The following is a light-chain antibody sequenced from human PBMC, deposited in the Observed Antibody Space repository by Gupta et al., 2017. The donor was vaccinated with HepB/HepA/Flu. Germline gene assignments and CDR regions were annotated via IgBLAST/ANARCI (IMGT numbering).Light chain of an antibody. CDR3: SSYTASSTVV. J-gene: IGLJ2*01. CDR2: DAT. V-gene: IGLV2-14*03. CDR1: GSHVLYYNH. Sequence: SALTQPASVSGSPGQSITISCTGTGSHVLYYNHVSWYHHHPGKAPKLLLYDATNRPSGVPARFSGSHSADTASLTISGLQGEDEADYYCSSYTASSTVVFGGGTNLSVL.